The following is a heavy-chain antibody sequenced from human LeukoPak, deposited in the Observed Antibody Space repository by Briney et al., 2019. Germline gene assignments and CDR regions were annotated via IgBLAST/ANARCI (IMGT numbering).Heavy chain of an antibody. J-gene: IGHJ4*02. CDR1: GFAFSSYW. CDR3: ARVWFGELFRYFDY. D-gene: IGHD3-10*01. V-gene: IGHV3-74*01. Sequence: PGGSLRLSCAASGFAFSSYWMHWVRQAPGKWLVWVSRINSDGSSTSYADSVKGRFTISRDNAKNTLYLQMNSLRAEDTAVYYCARVWFGELFRYFDYWGQGTLVTVSS. CDR2: INSDGSST.